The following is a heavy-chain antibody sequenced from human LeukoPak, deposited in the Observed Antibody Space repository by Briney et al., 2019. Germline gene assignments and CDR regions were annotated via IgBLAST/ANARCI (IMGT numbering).Heavy chain of an antibody. V-gene: IGHV3-23*01. Sequence: GGSLRLSCVDSAFSVGSNFMSWVRQAPGKGLEWVSAISGSGGSTYYADSVKGRFTISRDNSKNTLYLQMNSLRAEDTAVYYCAKTPEGQLLYFQHWGQGTLVTVSS. CDR3: AKTPEGQLLYFQH. CDR1: AFSVGSNF. D-gene: IGHD2-2*01. CDR2: ISGSGGST. J-gene: IGHJ1*01.